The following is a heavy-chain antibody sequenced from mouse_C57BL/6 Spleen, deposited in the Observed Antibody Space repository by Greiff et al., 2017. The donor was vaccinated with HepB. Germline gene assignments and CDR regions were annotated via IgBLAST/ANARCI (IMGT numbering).Heavy chain of an antibody. Sequence: QVQLKESGAELVKPGASVKMSCKASGYTFTSYWITWVKQRPGQGLEWIGDIYPGSGSTNYNEKFKSKATLTVDTSSSTAYMQLSSLTSEDSAVYYCARSVTAQATHFAYWGQGTLVTVSA. CDR1: GYTFTSYW. D-gene: IGHD3-2*02. CDR3: ARSVTAQATHFAY. CDR2: IYPGSGST. V-gene: IGHV1-55*01. J-gene: IGHJ3*01.